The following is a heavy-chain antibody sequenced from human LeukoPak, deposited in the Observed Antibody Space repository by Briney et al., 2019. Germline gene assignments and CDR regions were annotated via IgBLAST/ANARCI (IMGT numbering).Heavy chain of an antibody. CDR2: ISYDGSNK. CDR1: GFTFSSYA. D-gene: IGHD3-22*01. J-gene: IGHJ4*02. CDR3: ARNYYDSSGYDY. Sequence: GGSLRLSCAASGFTFSSYAMHWVRQAPGMGLEWVAIISYDGSNKYYVDSVKGRFTISRDNSKNTLYLQMNSLRAEDTAVYYCARNYYDSSGYDYWGQGTLVTVSS. V-gene: IGHV3-30-3*01.